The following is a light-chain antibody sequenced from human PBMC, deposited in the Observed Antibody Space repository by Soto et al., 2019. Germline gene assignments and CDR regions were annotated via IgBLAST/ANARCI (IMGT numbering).Light chain of an antibody. CDR1: NIGSKS. Sequence: SYELTQPPSVSVAPGKTARITCGGNNIGSKSVQWYQQKPGQAPVLVIYYDSDRPSGIPERFSGSNSGNTATLTISRVEAGDEADYYCQVWDSSSDPWVFGGGTKLTVL. CDR3: QVWDSSSDPWV. V-gene: IGLV3-21*04. CDR2: YDS. J-gene: IGLJ3*02.